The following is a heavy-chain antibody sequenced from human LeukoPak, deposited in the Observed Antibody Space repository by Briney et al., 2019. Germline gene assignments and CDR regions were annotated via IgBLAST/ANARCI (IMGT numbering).Heavy chain of an antibody. CDR1: GFTFSSYA. V-gene: IGHV3-23*01. CDR2: ISGSGGST. Sequence: GGSLRLSCAASGFTFSSYAMSWVRQAPGKGLEWVSAISGSGGSTYYADSVKGRFTISRDNSKNTLYLQMNSLRAEDTAVYYCPKGGYDILTGYYYWGQGTLVTVSS. J-gene: IGHJ4*02. D-gene: IGHD3-9*01. CDR3: PKGGYDILTGYYY.